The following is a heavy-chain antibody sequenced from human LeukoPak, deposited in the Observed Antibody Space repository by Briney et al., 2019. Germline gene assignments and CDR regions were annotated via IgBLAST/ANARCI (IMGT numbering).Heavy chain of an antibody. J-gene: IGHJ4*02. CDR1: GGSISSGGYS. V-gene: IGHV4-30-2*01. CDR3: ARGTLLVL. Sequence: SQTLSLTCAVSGGSISSGGYSWSWIRQPPGKGLEWIGEINHSGSTNYNPSLKSRVTISVDTSKNQFSLKLSSVAAADTAVYYCARGTLLVLWGQGTLVTVSS. D-gene: IGHD1-26*01. CDR2: INHSGST.